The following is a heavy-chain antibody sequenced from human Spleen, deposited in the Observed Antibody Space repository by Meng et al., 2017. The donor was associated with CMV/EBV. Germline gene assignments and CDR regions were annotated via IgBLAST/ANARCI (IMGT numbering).Heavy chain of an antibody. CDR2: IIPIFGTV. D-gene: IGHD4-17*01. CDR3: ARSHTNDYGDFGY. CDR1: RTPFNRYS. Sequence: CKAARTPFNRYSIYWVRQAPGQGLECVGGIIPIFGTVNYAQRFQGRVTITTDESTSTAYMELSSLRSDDTAMYYCARSHTNDYGDFGYWGQGTLVTVSS. J-gene: IGHJ4*02. V-gene: IGHV1-69*05.